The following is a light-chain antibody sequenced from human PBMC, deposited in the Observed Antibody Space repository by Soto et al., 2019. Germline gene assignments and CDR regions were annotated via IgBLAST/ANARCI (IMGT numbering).Light chain of an antibody. CDR2: DVS. CDR3: QQYDKWPPIT. Sequence: EVVMTQSPGTLSVSPGERATLSCRASQSVSTNLAWYQQKPGQAPRLVIYDVSTRATGIPARFSGSGSGTEFTLTISYLQSEDFGVYYCQQYDKWPPITFGQGTRLEIK. J-gene: IGKJ5*01. CDR1: QSVSTN. V-gene: IGKV3-15*01.